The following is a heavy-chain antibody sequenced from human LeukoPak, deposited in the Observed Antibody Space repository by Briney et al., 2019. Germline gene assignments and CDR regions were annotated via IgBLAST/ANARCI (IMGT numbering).Heavy chain of an antibody. CDR1: GFTFSDYY. CDR3: ARDLYGSGDY. J-gene: IGHJ4*02. CDR2: ISYDGSNK. Sequence: GGSLRLSCAASGFTFSDYYMSWIRQAPGKGLEWVAVISYDGSNKYYADSVKGRFTISRDNSKNTLYLQMNSLRAEDTAVYYCARDLYGSGDYWGQGTLVTVSS. D-gene: IGHD6-19*01. V-gene: IGHV3-30-3*01.